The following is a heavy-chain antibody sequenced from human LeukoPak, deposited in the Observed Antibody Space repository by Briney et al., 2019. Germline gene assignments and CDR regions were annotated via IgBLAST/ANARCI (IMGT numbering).Heavy chain of an antibody. V-gene: IGHV1-18*01. D-gene: IGHD1-26*01. CDR3: VSGSYFDY. Sequence: ASVKVSCKASGGTFSSYAISWVRQAPGQGLEWMGWISAYNGNTNYAQKLQGRVTMTTDTSTSTAYMELRSLRSDDTAVYYCVSGSYFDYWGQGTLVTVSS. CDR1: GGTFSSYA. J-gene: IGHJ4*02. CDR2: ISAYNGNT.